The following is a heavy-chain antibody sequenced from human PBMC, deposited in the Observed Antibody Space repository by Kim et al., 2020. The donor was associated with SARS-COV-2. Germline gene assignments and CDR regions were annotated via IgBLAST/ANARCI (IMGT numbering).Heavy chain of an antibody. V-gene: IGHV4-39*07. J-gene: IGHJ1*01. CDR3: ASDLRFGEFRGSF. CDR1: GGSIISSSYY. D-gene: IGHD3-10*01. CDR2: VYYSGST. Sequence: SETLSLTCSVSGGSIISSSYYWGWIRQPPGKGLEWIGSVYYSGSTYYNPSLKSRVTISVDTSKNQFSLTLSSVTAADTAVYYCASDLRFGEFRGSFWGQG.